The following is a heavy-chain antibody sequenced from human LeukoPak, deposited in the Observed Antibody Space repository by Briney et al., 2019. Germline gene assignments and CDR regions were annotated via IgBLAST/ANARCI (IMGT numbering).Heavy chain of an antibody. Sequence: KPGGSLRLSCAASGFTFSSYAMSWVRQAPGKGLEWVAYIRSRSGTIFYADSVKDRFTISRDNAKNSLYLQMNSLRAEDTAVYYCAREVAVAGTDLDYWGQGTLVTVSS. V-gene: IGHV3-48*04. CDR2: IRSRSGTI. J-gene: IGHJ4*02. D-gene: IGHD6-19*01. CDR1: GFTFSSYA. CDR3: AREVAVAGTDLDY.